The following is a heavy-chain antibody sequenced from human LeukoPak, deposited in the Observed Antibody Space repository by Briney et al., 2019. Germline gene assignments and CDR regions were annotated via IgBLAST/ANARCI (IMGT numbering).Heavy chain of an antibody. J-gene: IGHJ5*02. CDR2: MNPNSGNT. D-gene: IGHD1-1*01. Sequence: ASVKVSCKASGYTFTSHDINWVRQATGQGLEWMGWMNPNSGNTGYAQKFQGRVTMTRDTSISTAYMELSSLTSEVTAVYYCAREPITTPTAFDPWGQGTLVTVPS. CDR3: AREPITTPTAFDP. V-gene: IGHV1-8*01. CDR1: GYTFTSHD.